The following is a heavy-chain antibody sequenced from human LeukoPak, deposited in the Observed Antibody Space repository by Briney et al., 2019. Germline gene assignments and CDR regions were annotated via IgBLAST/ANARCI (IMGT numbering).Heavy chain of an antibody. Sequence: SETLSLTCTVSGGSISSYYWSWIRQPPGKGLEWIGYIYYTGSTYYSPSLKSRVTISVDTSKNQFSLKLSSVTAADTAVYYCARQSLSADTAMAYWGQGTLVTVSS. CDR2: IYYTGST. CDR3: ARQSLSADTAMAY. CDR1: GGSISSYY. V-gene: IGHV4-59*08. J-gene: IGHJ4*02. D-gene: IGHD5-18*01.